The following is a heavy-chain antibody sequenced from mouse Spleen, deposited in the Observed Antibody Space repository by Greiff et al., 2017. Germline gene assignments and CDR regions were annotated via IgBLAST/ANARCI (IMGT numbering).Heavy chain of an antibody. Sequence: QVQLKQSGAELARPGASVKMSCKASGYTFTSYTMHWVKQRPGQGLEWIGYINPSSGYTKYNQKFKDKATLTADKSSSTAYMQLSSLTSEDSAVYYCARGGSPYAMDYWGQGTSVTVSS. J-gene: IGHJ4*01. CDR3: ARGGSPYAMDY. V-gene: IGHV1-4*01. CDR2: INPSSGYT. CDR1: GYTFTSYT.